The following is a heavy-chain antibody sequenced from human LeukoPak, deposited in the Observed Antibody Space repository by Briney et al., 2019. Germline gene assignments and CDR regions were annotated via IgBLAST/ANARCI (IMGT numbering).Heavy chain of an antibody. Sequence: ASVKVSCKTSGYTFSTYGVTWVRQAPGQGFQWMGWISGHTGNTKYAENFQGRISLTTDTSATTAHMELRSLTSDDTAVYYCARDLSSGGWTLEFDYWGQGSLVTVAS. D-gene: IGHD1-1*01. CDR2: ISGHTGNT. CDR1: GYTFSTYG. CDR3: ARDLSSGGWTLEFDY. V-gene: IGHV1-18*01. J-gene: IGHJ4*02.